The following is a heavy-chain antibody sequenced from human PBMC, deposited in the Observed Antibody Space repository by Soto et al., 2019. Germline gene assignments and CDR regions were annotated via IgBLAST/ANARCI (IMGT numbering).Heavy chain of an antibody. CDR2: ISGSGGST. V-gene: IGHV3-23*01. D-gene: IGHD1-26*01. CDR1: GFTFSSYA. J-gene: IGHJ6*02. CDR3: AKARGSYYNYYYNMDV. Sequence: PGGSLRLSCAASGFTFSSYAMSWVCQAPGKGLEWVSAISGSGGSTYYADSVKGRFTISRDNSKNTLYLQMNSLRAEDTAVYYCAKARGSYYNYYYNMDVWGQGTTVTVSS.